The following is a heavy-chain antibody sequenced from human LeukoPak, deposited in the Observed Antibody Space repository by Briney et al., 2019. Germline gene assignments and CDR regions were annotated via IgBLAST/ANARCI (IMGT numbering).Heavy chain of an antibody. CDR2: ISSSGSTI. V-gene: IGHV3-48*03. CDR1: GFTFRSYA. D-gene: IGHD6-13*01. Sequence: GGSLRLSCVASGFTFRSYAMAWVRQAPGKGLEWVSYISSSGSTIYYADSVKGRFTISRDNAKNSLFLQVNSLRAEDTAVYYCTREGSSSSYYFDYWGQGTLVTVSS. CDR3: TREGSSSSYYFDY. J-gene: IGHJ4*02.